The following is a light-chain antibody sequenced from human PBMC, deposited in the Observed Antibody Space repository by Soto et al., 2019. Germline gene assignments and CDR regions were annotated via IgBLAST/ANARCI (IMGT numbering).Light chain of an antibody. J-gene: IGKJ1*01. CDR1: QSVNTY. Sequence: EIVLTQSPATLSLSPGERVSLSCRASQSVNTYLAWYQQKPGQAPRLLIYGASTRATGIPARFSGSGSGTEFTVIISSLQSEDSAVYYCQHYNSWPRTFGQGTKVDIK. CDR2: GAS. V-gene: IGKV3-15*01. CDR3: QHYNSWPRT.